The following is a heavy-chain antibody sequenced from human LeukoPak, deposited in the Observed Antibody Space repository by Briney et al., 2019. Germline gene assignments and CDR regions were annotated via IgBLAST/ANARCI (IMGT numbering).Heavy chain of an antibody. J-gene: IGHJ4*02. CDR1: GGSISSYY. D-gene: IGHD6-19*01. V-gene: IGHV4-59*01. Sequence: SETLSLTCTVSGGSISSYYWSWIRQPPGKGLEWIGYIYYSGSTNYNPSLKSRVTISVDTSKNQFSLKLSSVTAADTAVYYCARTASSGSFYFDYWGQGTLVTVSS. CDR3: ARTASSGSFYFDY. CDR2: IYYSGST.